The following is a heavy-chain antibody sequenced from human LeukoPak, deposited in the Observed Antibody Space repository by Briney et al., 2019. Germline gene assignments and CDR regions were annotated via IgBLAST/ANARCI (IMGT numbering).Heavy chain of an antibody. CDR1: GDSISTGGYF. V-gene: IGHV4-61*02. D-gene: IGHD3-10*01. J-gene: IGHJ5*02. CDR3: VRMDYYGSGSYHNWFDH. CDR2: IYAGGNT. Sequence: SQTLSLTCTVSGDSISTGGYFWSWIRQPAGKGLEWIGRIYAGGNTKYNPSLRSRVTISVDTSKNQFSLKLNSVTAADTAVYYCVRMDYYGSGSYHNWFDHWGQGTLVTVSS.